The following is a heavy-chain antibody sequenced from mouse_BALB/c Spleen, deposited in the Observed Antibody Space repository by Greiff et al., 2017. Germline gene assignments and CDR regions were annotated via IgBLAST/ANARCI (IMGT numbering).Heavy chain of an antibody. D-gene: IGHD2-14*01. CDR1: GFTFSSYA. CDR3: ARGGVRREGYAMDY. J-gene: IGHJ4*01. V-gene: IGHV5-6-5*01. CDR2: ISSGGST. Sequence: EVKLVESGGGLVKPGGSLKLSCAASGFTFSSYAMSWVRQTPEKRLEWVASISSGGSTYYPDSVKGRFTISRDNARNILYLQMSSLRSEDTAMYYCARGGVRREGYAMDYWGQGTSVTVSS.